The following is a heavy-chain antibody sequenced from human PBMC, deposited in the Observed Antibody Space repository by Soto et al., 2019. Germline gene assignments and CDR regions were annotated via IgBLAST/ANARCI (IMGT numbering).Heavy chain of an antibody. Sequence: LRLSCAASGFTFSSYAMSWVRQAPGKGLEWVSHIGPDGSSTRDADSVQGRFTISRDNARNTLYLQMNSLRDEDTAVYYCARDNNWSYDYWGQGILVTVS. J-gene: IGHJ4*02. V-gene: IGHV3-74*01. D-gene: IGHD1-1*01. CDR3: ARDNNWSYDY. CDR2: IGPDGSST. CDR1: GFTFSSYA.